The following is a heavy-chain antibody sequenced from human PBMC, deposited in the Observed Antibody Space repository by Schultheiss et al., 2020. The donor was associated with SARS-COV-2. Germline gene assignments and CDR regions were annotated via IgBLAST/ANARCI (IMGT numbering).Heavy chain of an antibody. CDR1: GGSISSSSYY. CDR3: ARGPYYDFWSGYYGVDYYYMDV. Sequence: SETLSLTCTVSGGSISSSSYYWGWIRQPPGKGLEWIGEINHSGSTNYNPSLESRVTISVDTSKIQFSLKLSSVTAADTAVYYCARGPYYDFWSGYYGVDYYYMDVWGKGTTVTVSS. V-gene: IGHV4-39*07. J-gene: IGHJ6*03. CDR2: INHSGST. D-gene: IGHD3-3*01.